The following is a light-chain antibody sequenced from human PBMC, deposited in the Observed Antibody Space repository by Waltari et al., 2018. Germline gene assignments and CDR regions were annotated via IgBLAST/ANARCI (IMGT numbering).Light chain of an antibody. Sequence: DIELTQSPSSPSASVGDRVAITCRASQVITRWLAWYQQKPGKAPKSLISTISTLQTGVPSRFSGSGSGTEFTLTISSLQPEDFATYYCQQYTSYPLTFGGGTKVEIK. J-gene: IGKJ4*01. CDR1: QVITRW. CDR3: QQYTSYPLT. CDR2: TIS. V-gene: IGKV1D-16*01.